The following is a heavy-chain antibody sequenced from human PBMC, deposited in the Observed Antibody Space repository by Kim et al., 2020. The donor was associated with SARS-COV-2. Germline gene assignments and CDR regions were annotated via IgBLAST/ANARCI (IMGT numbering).Heavy chain of an antibody. Sequence: SETLSLTCSVSGDSINGGNYYWAWIRKPPGKGLHWLGPVYYSGTTTYNPSLKSRLAMSVDTSKNQFSLHLASVTAADTAAYYCARHPPDTYTSSWYSFEYWGLGALVTVSS. J-gene: IGHJ4*02. CDR1: GDSINGGNYY. D-gene: IGHD6-13*01. CDR3: ARHPPDTYTSSWYSFEY. CDR2: VYYSGTT. V-gene: IGHV4-39*01.